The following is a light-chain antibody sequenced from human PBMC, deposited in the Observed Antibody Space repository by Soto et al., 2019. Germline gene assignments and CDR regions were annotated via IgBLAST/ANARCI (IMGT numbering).Light chain of an antibody. J-gene: IGKJ2*01. V-gene: IGKV1-5*03. CDR3: QHYYSYPDT. Sequence: DIQMTQSPSTLSGSVGDRVTITCRASQTISSWVAWYQQKPQQPPKLLIYRASSLESGVPPRFSGSESGTEFTLTISSLQPDDSAMYYCQHYYSYPDTFGQGTK. CDR2: RAS. CDR1: QTISSW.